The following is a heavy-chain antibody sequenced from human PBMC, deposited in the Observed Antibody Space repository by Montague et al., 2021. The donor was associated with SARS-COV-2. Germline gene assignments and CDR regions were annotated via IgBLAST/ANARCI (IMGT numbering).Heavy chain of an antibody. CDR3: ARLGDGVVPSPILGVGPYYSYYYMDV. CDR2: IHHGGST. V-gene: IGHV4-34*01. D-gene: IGHD3-10*01. Sequence: SETLSLTCAVHGGSFSTYSWSWIRQPPGKGLEWIGEIHHGGSTNYNPSLKSRVTISADTSKNQFSLKLTSVAAADTAVYYCARLGDGVVPSPILGVGPYYSYYYMDVWGKGTTVTDSS. CDR1: GGSFSTYS. J-gene: IGHJ6*03.